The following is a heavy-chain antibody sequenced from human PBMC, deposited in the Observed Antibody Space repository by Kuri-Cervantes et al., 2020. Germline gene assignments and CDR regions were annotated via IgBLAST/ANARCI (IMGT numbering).Heavy chain of an antibody. D-gene: IGHD3-22*01. CDR1: GFTFDDYA. Sequence: SLKISCAASGFTFDDYAMHWVRQAPGKGLEWVSGISWNSGSIGYADSVKGRFTISRDNAKNSLYLQMNSLRAEDTALYYCARSSYYYDSSGYYYGDYWGQGTLVTVSS. V-gene: IGHV3-9*01. J-gene: IGHJ4*02. CDR3: ARSSYYYDSSGYYYGDY. CDR2: ISWNSGSI.